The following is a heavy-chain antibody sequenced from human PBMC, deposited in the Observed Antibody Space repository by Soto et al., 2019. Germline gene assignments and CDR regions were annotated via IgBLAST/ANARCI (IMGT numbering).Heavy chain of an antibody. CDR1: GYTFTSYG. V-gene: IGHV1-18*01. Sequence: QVHLVQPGAEVKKPGASVKVSCKASGYTFTSYGITWVRQAPGQGLEWMGWISAHNGNTDYAQKLQGRVIVTRDTSTSTAYMELRSLISDDTAVYYCARGRSGDYWGQGALVTVSS. CDR3: ARGRSGDY. J-gene: IGHJ4*02. CDR2: ISAHNGNT.